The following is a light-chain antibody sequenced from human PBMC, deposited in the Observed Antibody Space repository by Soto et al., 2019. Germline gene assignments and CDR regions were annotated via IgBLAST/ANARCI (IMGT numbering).Light chain of an antibody. Sequence: QSALTQPPSASGSPGQSVTISCTGTSSDVGGSNYVSWYQQYPGKAPKLMIYEVSKRPSGVPDRFSGSKSGNTASLTVSGLQAEDEADYYCSSYAGSNRVFGTGTSSPS. CDR2: EVS. J-gene: IGLJ1*01. CDR3: SSYAGSNRV. CDR1: SSDVGGSNY. V-gene: IGLV2-8*01.